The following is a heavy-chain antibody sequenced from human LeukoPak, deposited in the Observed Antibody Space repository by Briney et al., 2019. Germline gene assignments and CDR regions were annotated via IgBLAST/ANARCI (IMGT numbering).Heavy chain of an antibody. J-gene: IGHJ4*02. Sequence: GGSLRLSCAASGFTFSSYNMNWVRQAPGKGLEWVSSISSSNTYIYYADSVKGRFAISRDNAKNSLYLQMSGLRAEDTAVYYCARGGYSNYCTDYWGQGTLVTVSS. D-gene: IGHD4-11*01. V-gene: IGHV3-21*01. CDR2: ISSSNTYI. CDR1: GFTFSSYN. CDR3: ARGGYSNYCTDY.